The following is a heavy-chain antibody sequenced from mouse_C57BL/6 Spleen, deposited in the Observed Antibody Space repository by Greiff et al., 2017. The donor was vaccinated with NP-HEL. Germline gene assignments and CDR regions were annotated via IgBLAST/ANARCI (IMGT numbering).Heavy chain of an antibody. CDR2: IDPSDSYT. CDR1: GYTFTSYW. J-gene: IGHJ3*01. V-gene: IGHV1-69*01. D-gene: IGHD1-1*01. CDR3: ARKDYGSTVAY. Sequence: QVQLQQPGAELVMPGASVKLSCKASGYTFTSYWMHWVKQRPGQGLEWIGEIDPSDSYTNYNQKFKGKSTLTVDKSSSTAYMQLSSLTSEDSAVYYCARKDYGSTVAYWGQGTLVTVSA.